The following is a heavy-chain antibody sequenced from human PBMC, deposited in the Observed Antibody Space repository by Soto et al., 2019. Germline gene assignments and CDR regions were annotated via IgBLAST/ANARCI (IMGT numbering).Heavy chain of an antibody. Sequence: GGSLRLSCAVSGFIFRNNGVSWVRQAPGKGLEWVSSIGVNGGATYYADSVKARFTISRDNSKDTLYLQMNNLRTDDTALYYCAKGGVIATFGGVVVHYYFDSWGQGTPVTVSS. CDR2: IGVNGGAT. CDR1: GFIFRNNG. V-gene: IGHV3-23*01. J-gene: IGHJ4*02. D-gene: IGHD3-16*02. CDR3: AKGGVIATFGGVVVHYYFDS.